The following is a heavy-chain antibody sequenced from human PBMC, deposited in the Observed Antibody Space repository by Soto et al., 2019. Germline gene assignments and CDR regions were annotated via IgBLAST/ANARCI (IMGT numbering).Heavy chain of an antibody. CDR3: AKDRRGSSGSLNWFDP. V-gene: IGHV3-23*01. CDR1: GFTFSSYA. Sequence: GGSLRLSCAASGFTFSSYAMSWVRQAPGKGLEWVSAISGSGGSTYYADSVKGRFTIYRDNSKNTLFLQLICLRAEDTAVYYCAKDRRGSSGSLNWFDPWGQGTLVTVSS. D-gene: IGHD1-26*01. J-gene: IGHJ5*02. CDR2: ISGSGGST.